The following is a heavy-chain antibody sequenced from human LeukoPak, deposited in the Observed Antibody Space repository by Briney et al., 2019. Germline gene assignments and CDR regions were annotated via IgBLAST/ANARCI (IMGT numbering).Heavy chain of an antibody. CDR2: INPNSGGT. CDR3: ARVEMATTWKFDY. V-gene: IGHV1-2*02. J-gene: IGHJ4*02. CDR1: GYTFTGYY. D-gene: IGHD5-24*01. Sequence: ASVKVSCKASGYTFTGYYMHWVRQAPGQGLEWMGWINPNSGGTNYAQKFQGRVTMTRDTSISTAYMELSRLRSDDTAVYYCARVEMATTWKFDYWGQGTLVTVSS.